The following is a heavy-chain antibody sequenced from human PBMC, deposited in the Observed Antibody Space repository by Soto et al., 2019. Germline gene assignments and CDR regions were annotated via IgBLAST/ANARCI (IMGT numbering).Heavy chain of an antibody. D-gene: IGHD3-10*02. Sequence: GGSLRLSCVASRFNFSAAWLNWVRQAPGKGLEWVSYISSSSSTIYYADSVKGRFTISRDNAKNSLYLQMNSLRAEDTAVYYCARARLFYYFDYWGQGTLVTVSS. CDR3: ARARLFYYFDY. J-gene: IGHJ4*02. CDR1: RFNFSAAW. CDR2: ISSSSSTI. V-gene: IGHV3-48*01.